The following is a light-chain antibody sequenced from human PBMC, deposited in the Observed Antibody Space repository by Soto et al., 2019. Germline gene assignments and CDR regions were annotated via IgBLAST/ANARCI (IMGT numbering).Light chain of an antibody. J-gene: IGLJ2*01. CDR2: EVS. CDR1: SSDVGGYKY. CDR3: ASYTSSRTSAI. Sequence: QSALTQPASVSGSPGQSITSSCTGTSSDVGGYKYVSWYQQHPDKAPKLIIFEVSNRPSGISSRFSGSKSGNTASLTISGLQAEDEADYYCASYTSSRTSAIFGRGTKVTVL. V-gene: IGLV2-14*01.